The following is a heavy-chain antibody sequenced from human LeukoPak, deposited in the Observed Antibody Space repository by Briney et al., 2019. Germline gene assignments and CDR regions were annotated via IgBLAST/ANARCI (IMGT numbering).Heavy chain of an antibody. CDR1: GSSISSGGYS. CDR2: MYHSGST. Sequence: PSQTLSLTCAVAGSSISSGGYSWSWIRQPPGKGLEWIGYMYHSGSTYYSPSLKSRVTISVDRSNNQFSLKLSSVTAADTAVYYCASQYYDILTGYNYFDYWGQGTLVTVSS. D-gene: IGHD3-9*01. J-gene: IGHJ4*02. V-gene: IGHV4-30-2*01. CDR3: ASQYYDILTGYNYFDY.